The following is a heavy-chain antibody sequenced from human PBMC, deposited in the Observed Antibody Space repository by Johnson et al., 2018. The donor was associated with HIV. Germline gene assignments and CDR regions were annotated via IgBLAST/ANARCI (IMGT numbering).Heavy chain of an antibody. CDR3: TTMSALWFGDIHVFGDGFDI. CDR1: GFTFNNAW. V-gene: IGHV3-15*01. J-gene: IGHJ3*02. D-gene: IGHD3-10*01. CDR2: IKSKTDGGTT. Sequence: VQLVESGGGLVKPGGSLRLSCAASGFTFNNAWMSWVRQAPGKGLAWVGRIKSKTDGGTTDYAAPVKGRFTISRDDSKNTLYLQMNGLKTEDTAMYYCTTMSALWFGDIHVFGDGFDIWGQGTMVTVSS.